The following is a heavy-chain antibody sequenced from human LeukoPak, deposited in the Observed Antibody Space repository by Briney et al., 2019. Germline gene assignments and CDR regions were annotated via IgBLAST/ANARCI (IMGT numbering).Heavy chain of an antibody. Sequence: VASVRVSFKASGYTFTVYYMHWVRQGPGQGGERMGWINPNSGGTNYAQKFQGRVTMTRDTSISTAYMELSRLRSDDTAVYYCASTIAYDFWSGYYMRGNYYFDYWGQGTLVTVSS. J-gene: IGHJ4*02. V-gene: IGHV1-2*02. CDR2: INPNSGGT. D-gene: IGHD3-3*01. CDR1: GYTFTVYY. CDR3: ASTIAYDFWSGYYMRGNYYFDY.